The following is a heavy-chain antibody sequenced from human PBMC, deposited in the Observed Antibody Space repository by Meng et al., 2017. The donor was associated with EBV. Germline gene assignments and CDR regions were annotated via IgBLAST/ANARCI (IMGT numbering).Heavy chain of an antibody. CDR2: TNEDGGIT. J-gene: IGHJ4*02. V-gene: IGHV3-74*01. Sequence: GQLVESGGCLVQPGGSLRLSCAASGFTFSSYWMHWVRQAPGKGLVWVARTNEDGGITNYADSVKGRFIISRDNTRNTLYLQMNSLRDEDTAVYFCSRDLAGPFDDWGQGTLVTVSS. CDR3: SRDLAGPFDD. CDR1: GFTFSSYW.